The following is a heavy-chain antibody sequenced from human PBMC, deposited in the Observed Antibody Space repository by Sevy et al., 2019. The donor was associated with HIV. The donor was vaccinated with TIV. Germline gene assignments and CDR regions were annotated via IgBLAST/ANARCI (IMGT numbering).Heavy chain of an antibody. CDR1: GFTFNSYS. Sequence: GGSLRLSCAASGFTFNSYSMNWVRQAPGKGLEWVSSISSSSSYIYYADSVKGRFTISRDNAKNSLYLQMNSLRAEDTAVYYCAKLRLGELSSDAFDIWGQGTMVTVSS. D-gene: IGHD3-16*02. CDR2: ISSSSSYI. V-gene: IGHV3-21*01. J-gene: IGHJ3*02. CDR3: AKLRLGELSSDAFDI.